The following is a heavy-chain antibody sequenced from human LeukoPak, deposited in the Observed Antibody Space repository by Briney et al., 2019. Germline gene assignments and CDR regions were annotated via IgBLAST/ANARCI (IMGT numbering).Heavy chain of an antibody. V-gene: IGHV3-53*01. Sequence: GGSLRLSCAASGFTVSSNYMSWVRQAPGKGLEWVSVIYSGGSTYYADSVKGRFTISRDNSKNTLYLQMNSLRAEDTAVYYCARDRLEAVTDDDYFDYWGQGTLVTVSS. CDR1: GFTVSSNY. D-gene: IGHD2-21*02. CDR2: IYSGGST. J-gene: IGHJ4*02. CDR3: ARDRLEAVTDDDYFDY.